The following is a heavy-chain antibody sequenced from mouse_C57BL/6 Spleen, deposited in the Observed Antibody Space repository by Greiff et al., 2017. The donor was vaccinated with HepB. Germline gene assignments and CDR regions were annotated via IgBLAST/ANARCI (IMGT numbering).Heavy chain of an antibody. D-gene: IGHD1-1*01. Sequence: QLKQSGPELVKPGASVKISCKASGYAFSSSWMNWVKQRPGKGLEWIGRIYPGDGDTNYNGKFKGKATLTADKSSSTAYMQLSSLTSEDSAVYFCARGYYGTYFDYWGQGTTLKVSS. CDR2: IYPGDGDT. J-gene: IGHJ2*01. CDR1: GYAFSSSW. CDR3: ARGYYGTYFDY. V-gene: IGHV1-82*01.